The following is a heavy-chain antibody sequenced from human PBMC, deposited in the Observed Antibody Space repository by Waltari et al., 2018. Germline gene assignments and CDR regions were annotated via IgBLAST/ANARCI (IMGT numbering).Heavy chain of an antibody. Sequence: EVQLLESGGGLVQPGESLRLSCAASGFTFISYAMSWVRQGPGKGRGWVSVISGPGLTTYYADSVKGRFSISRDNSRSTLYLQINSLRGDDTAVYYCAKVGGVAAAEFQFDFWGRGTLVTVSS. CDR2: ISGPGLTT. D-gene: IGHD2-2*01. J-gene: IGHJ4*02. CDR3: AKVGGVAAAEFQFDF. CDR1: GFTFISYA. V-gene: IGHV3-23*01.